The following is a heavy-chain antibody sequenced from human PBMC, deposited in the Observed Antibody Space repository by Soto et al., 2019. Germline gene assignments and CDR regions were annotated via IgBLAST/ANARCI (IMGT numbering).Heavy chain of an antibody. V-gene: IGHV1-69*13. D-gene: IGHD3-9*01. CDR3: AGALGYDTLTGYTAD. CDR1: GDTFRNYA. Sequence: QVQLVQSGAEVKRPGSSLKVSCKASGDTFRNYAITWVRQAPGQGLEWMGGIIPIFATTNYAQRFQGRVTMPADEETSTAYVELGSLRPADTAVYFGAGALGYDTLTGYTADWGQGPLVTVSS. CDR2: IIPIFATT. J-gene: IGHJ4*02.